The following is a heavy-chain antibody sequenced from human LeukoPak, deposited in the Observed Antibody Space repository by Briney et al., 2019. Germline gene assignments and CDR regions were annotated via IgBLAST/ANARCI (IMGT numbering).Heavy chain of an antibody. Sequence: AASVKVSCKASGYTFTSYVMHWVRQAPGQRLEWMGWINAGNGNTKYSQKFQGRVTMTRDTSISTAYMELSRLRSDDTAVYYCARVDGVHYGMDVWGQGTTVTVSS. CDR3: ARVDGVHYGMDV. CDR1: GYTFTSYV. V-gene: IGHV1-3*01. J-gene: IGHJ6*02. CDR2: INAGNGNT. D-gene: IGHD3-16*01.